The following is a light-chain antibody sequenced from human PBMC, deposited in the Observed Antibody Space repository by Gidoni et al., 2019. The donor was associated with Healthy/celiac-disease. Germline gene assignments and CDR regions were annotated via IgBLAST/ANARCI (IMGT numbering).Light chain of an antibody. CDR1: QSVSSSY. CDR3: QQYGSSRFT. V-gene: IGKV3-20*01. CDR2: GAS. J-gene: IGKJ3*01. Sequence: EIVLTQSPGTLSLSPGERATLSCRASQSVSSSYLAWYQQTPGQAPRLLIYGASSRATGIPDRFSGSGSGTDFTLTISRLEPEDFAVYYCQQYGSSRFTFGPGTKVDIK.